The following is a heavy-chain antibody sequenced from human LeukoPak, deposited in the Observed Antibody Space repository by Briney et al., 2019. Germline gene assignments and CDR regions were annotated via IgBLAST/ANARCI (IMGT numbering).Heavy chain of an antibody. Sequence: ASVKVSCKASGYTFIGYYMHWVRQAPGQGLDWMGWINPNNGATDYAQKFQGRFTMTRDTSISTVYTELSRLRSDDTAVYYCTRDRSRYFDYWGQGTLVTVSS. CDR3: TRDRSRYFDY. CDR1: GYTFIGYY. V-gene: IGHV1-2*02. J-gene: IGHJ4*02. D-gene: IGHD3-16*02. CDR2: INPNNGAT.